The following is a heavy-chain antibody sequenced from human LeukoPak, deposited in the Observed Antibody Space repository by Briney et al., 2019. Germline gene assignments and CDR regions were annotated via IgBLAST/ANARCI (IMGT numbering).Heavy chain of an antibody. Sequence: PSETLSLTCAVYGGSFSGYYWSWIRQPPGKGLEWIGEINHSGSTNYNPSLKSRVTISVDTSKNQFSLKLTSVTAADTAVYYCAGRYYDFWNNYRDFWGQGTLVTVSS. CDR2: INHSGST. D-gene: IGHD3-3*01. CDR1: GGSFSGYY. V-gene: IGHV4-34*01. J-gene: IGHJ4*02. CDR3: AGRYYDFWNNYRDF.